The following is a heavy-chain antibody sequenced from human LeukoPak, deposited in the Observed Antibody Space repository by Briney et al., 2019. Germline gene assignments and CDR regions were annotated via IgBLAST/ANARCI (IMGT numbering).Heavy chain of an antibody. J-gene: IGHJ4*02. Sequence: PSETLSLTCTVSGGSISSSSYYWGWIRQPPGKGLEWIGSIYYSGSTYYNPSLKSRVTISVDTSKNQFSLKLSSVTAADTDVYYCARQAYSHHHFDYWGQGTLVTVSS. D-gene: IGHD4-11*01. V-gene: IGHV4-39*01. CDR1: GGSISSSSYY. CDR3: ARQAYSHHHFDY. CDR2: IYYSGST.